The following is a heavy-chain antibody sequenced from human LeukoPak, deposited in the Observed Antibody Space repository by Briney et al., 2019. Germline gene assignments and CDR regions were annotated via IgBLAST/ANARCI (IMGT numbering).Heavy chain of an antibody. V-gene: IGHV3-30*18. D-gene: IGHD1-14*01. Sequence: GGSLRLSCAASGFTFSSYGMHWVRQAPGKGLEWVAVISYDGSNKYYADSVKGRFTISRDNSKSTLYLQMNSLRAEDSAIYYCAKAFPAAGNDYWGQGTLVTVSS. CDR1: GFTFSSYG. CDR3: AKAFPAAGNDY. J-gene: IGHJ4*02. CDR2: ISYDGSNK.